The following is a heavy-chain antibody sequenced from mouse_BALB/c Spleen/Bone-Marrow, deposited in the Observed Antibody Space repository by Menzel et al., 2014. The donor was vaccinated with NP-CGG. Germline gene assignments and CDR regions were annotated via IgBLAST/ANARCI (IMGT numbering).Heavy chain of an antibody. V-gene: IGHV5-6-3*01. CDR2: INSNGGST. J-gene: IGHJ2*01. CDR3: ARGNYGNYVDYFDF. D-gene: IGHD2-1*01. CDR1: GFTFSNYG. Sequence: DVMLVESGGGLVQPGGSLKLSCAASGFTFSNYGMSWVRQTPDKRLELVATINSNGGSTYYPDSVKGRFTIPRDTAKNTLYLQMSSLKSEETAMYYCARGNYGNYVDYFDFWGQGTTLTVSS.